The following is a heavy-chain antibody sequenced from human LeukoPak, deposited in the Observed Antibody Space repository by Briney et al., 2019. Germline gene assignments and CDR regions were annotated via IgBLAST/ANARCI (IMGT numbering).Heavy chain of an antibody. Sequence: GGSLRLSCAASGFTFSNFGMHWVRQAPGEGLEWVAIIWYDGSKRYYVDSVKGRFTISRDSSKNTVYLQMNSLRVEDTAMYYCARGSFGLDYWGQGTLVTVSS. CDR1: GFTFSNFG. V-gene: IGHV3-33*01. CDR3: ARGSFGLDY. J-gene: IGHJ4*02. CDR2: IWYDGSKR. D-gene: IGHD3-10*01.